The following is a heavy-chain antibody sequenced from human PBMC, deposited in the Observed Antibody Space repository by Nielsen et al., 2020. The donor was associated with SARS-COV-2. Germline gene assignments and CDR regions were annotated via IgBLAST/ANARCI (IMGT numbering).Heavy chain of an antibody. CDR1: GFTFSSYG. V-gene: IGHV3-30*18. J-gene: IGHJ4*02. CDR2: ISYDGSNK. CDR3: AKSPISGWYYFDY. Sequence: GESLKISCAASGFTFSSYGMHWVRQAPGKGLEWVAVISYDGSNKYYADSVKGRFTISRDNSKNTLYLQMNSLRAEDTAVYYCAKSPISGWYYFDYWGQGTLVTVSS. D-gene: IGHD6-19*01.